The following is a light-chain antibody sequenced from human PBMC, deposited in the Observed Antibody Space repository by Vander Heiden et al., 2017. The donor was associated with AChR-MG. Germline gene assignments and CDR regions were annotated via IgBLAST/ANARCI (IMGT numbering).Light chain of an antibody. J-gene: IGLJ2*01. CDR2: RNN. Sequence: SVLTQPPSASGTPGQRVTISCSGSSSNIGSKYVYWYQQLPGTAPKLLIYRNNQRPSGVPDRFSGSKSGTSASLAISGLRSEDEADYYCAAWDDSLSVRFGGGTKLTVL. V-gene: IGLV1-47*01. CDR3: AAWDDSLSVR. CDR1: SSNIGSKY.